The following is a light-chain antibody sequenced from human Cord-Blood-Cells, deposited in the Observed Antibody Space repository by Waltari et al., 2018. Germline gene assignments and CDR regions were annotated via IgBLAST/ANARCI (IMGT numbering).Light chain of an antibody. Sequence: EIVLMQSPGTLSLSPGERATLSCRTSQNVSSSYLAWYQQKPGQAPRLLIYGASSRATGIPDRFSGSGSGTDFTLTISRLEPEDFAVYYCQQYGSSPPWTFGQGTKVEIK. V-gene: IGKV3-20*01. J-gene: IGKJ1*01. CDR2: GAS. CDR3: QQYGSSPPWT. CDR1: QNVSSSY.